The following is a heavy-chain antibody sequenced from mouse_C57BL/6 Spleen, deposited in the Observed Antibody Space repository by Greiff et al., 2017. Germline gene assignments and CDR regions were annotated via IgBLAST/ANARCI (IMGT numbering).Heavy chain of an antibody. D-gene: IGHD2-4*01. CDR2: IDPSDSYT. CDR3: ARWGYDYQSLGDYAMDY. J-gene: IGHJ4*01. Sequence: QVQLQQPGAELVRPGTSVKLSCKASGYTFPSYWMHLVKQRPGQGLEWIGVIDPSDSYTNYNQKFKGKATLTVDTSASTAYMQLSSLTSEDSAVYYCARWGYDYQSLGDYAMDYWGQGTSVTVSS. V-gene: IGHV1-59*01. CDR1: GYTFPSYW.